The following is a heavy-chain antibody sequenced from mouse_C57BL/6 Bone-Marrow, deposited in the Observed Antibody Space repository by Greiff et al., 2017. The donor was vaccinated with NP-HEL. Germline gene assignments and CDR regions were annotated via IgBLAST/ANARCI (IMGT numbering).Heavy chain of an antibody. CDR2: LFPGSGST. V-gene: IGHV1-75*01. Sequence: VQLVESGPELVKPGASVKISCKASGYTFTDYYINWVKQRPGQGLEWIGWLFPGSGSTYYNEKFKVQATLTLAQSSRTAYMLLSSLTSEDSAVYFCARWWGPAWFAYWGQGTLVTVSA. CDR3: ARWWGPAWFAY. J-gene: IGHJ3*01. CDR1: GYTFTDYY. D-gene: IGHD1-1*02.